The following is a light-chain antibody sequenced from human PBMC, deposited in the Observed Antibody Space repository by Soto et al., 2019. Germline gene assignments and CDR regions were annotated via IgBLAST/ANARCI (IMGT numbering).Light chain of an antibody. CDR1: SSDVGGYDY. CDR3: SSHTSGSTRV. J-gene: IGLJ1*01. CDR2: EVT. V-gene: IGLV2-14*01. Sequence: HSVLTQPASVSRSPGQSIAISCTGTSSDVGGYDYVSWYQQHPDKAPKLMIYEVTKRPSGVSNRFSGSKSGNTASLTISGLQPEDEADYYCSSHTSGSTRVFGSGTKLTVL.